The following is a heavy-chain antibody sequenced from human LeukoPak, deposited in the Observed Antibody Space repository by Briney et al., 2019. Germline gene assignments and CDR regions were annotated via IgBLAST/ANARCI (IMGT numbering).Heavy chain of an antibody. CDR1: GFAFNTYG. D-gene: IGHD3-3*01. Sequence: PGGSLRLSCAASGFAFNTYGVHWVRQPPGKGLEWVALIWFDGSKQYYADSVRGRFIISRDNSRNTVYLHMNSLRAEDTAVYYCARDQYDFWSGYYRGEYYYYGMDVWGQGTTVTVSS. CDR2: IWFDGSKQ. CDR3: ARDQYDFWSGYYRGEYYYYGMDV. V-gene: IGHV3-33*01. J-gene: IGHJ6*02.